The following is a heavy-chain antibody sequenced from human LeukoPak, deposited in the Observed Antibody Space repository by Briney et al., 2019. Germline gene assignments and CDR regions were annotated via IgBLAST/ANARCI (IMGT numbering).Heavy chain of an antibody. J-gene: IGHJ4*02. D-gene: IGHD2-2*01. Sequence: ASVKVSCKASEGTFSSYAISWVRQAPGQGLEWMGGIIPIFGTANYAQKFQGRVTITADESTSTAYMELSSLRSGDTAVYYCATDIVAVGPTPNYRDYWGQGTLVTVSS. CDR2: IIPIFGTA. CDR1: EGTFSSYA. V-gene: IGHV1-69*13. CDR3: ATDIVAVGPTPNYRDY.